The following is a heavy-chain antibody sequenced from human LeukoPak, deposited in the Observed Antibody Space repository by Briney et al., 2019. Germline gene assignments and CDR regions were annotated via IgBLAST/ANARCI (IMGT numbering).Heavy chain of an antibody. V-gene: IGHV3-7*01. Sequence: GGSLRLSCAASGFTFSNYWMTWVRQAPGKGLEGVAHINQEGSKEYYVDSVKARFTISRDNAKNSLSLQMNRLRAEDTAVYYCVRDGGVSGYDLLDYWGQGTLVTVSS. CDR3: VRDGGVSGYDLLDY. CDR1: GFTFSNYW. D-gene: IGHD5-12*01. CDR2: INQEGSKE. J-gene: IGHJ4*02.